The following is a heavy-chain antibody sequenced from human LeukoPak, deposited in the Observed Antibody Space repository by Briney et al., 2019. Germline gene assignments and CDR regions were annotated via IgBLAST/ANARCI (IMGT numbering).Heavy chain of an antibody. CDR2: IYTSGST. Sequence: SETLSLTCTVSGGSISSGSYYWSWIRQPAGKGLEWIGRIYTSGSTNYNPSLKSRVTISVDTSKNQFSLMLSSVTAADTAVYYCARLVLNYYYYMDVWGKGTTVTVSS. J-gene: IGHJ6*03. D-gene: IGHD6-13*01. CDR1: GGSISSGSYY. V-gene: IGHV4-61*02. CDR3: ARLVLNYYYYMDV.